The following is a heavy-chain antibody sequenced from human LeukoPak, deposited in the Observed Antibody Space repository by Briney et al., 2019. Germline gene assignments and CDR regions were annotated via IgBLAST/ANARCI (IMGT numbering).Heavy chain of an antibody. CDR2: ISGSGGTS. CDR1: GFTFSSYA. D-gene: IGHD3-10*01. J-gene: IGHJ4*02. Sequence: GGSLRLSCAASGFTFSSYAMSWVRRAPGKGLEWVSAISGSGGTSYYADSVKGRFTISRDNSKNTLYLQMDSLRAEDTAVYYCAKDHYYGSGSYSSLGYWGQGTLVTVSS. V-gene: IGHV3-23*01. CDR3: AKDHYYGSGSYSSLGY.